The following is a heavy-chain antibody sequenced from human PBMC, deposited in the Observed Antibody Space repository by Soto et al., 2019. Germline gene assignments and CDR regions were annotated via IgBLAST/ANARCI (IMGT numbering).Heavy chain of an antibody. D-gene: IGHD3-3*01. J-gene: IGHJ6*02. CDR3: ARASTYYEFGSGYYPGSDMDV. Sequence: LALTCTVSGCSISSYYWSWIRQAPGKGLEWVSYISSSGSTIYYADSVKGRFTISRDNAKNSLYLQMNSLRAEDTAVYYCARASTYYEFGSGYYPGSDMDVWGQGTTVTVSS. CDR1: GCSISSYY. V-gene: IGHV3-11*01. CDR2: ISSSGSTI.